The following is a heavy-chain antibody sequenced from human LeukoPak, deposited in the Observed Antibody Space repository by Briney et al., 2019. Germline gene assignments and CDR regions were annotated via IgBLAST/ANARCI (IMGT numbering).Heavy chain of an antibody. Sequence: ASVKVSCKASGYTFTSYGISWVRQAPGQGLEWMGWISAYNSNTNYAQKLQGRVTMTTDTSTSTAYMELRSLRSDDTAVYYCARVGHGLGNYLGNWFDPWGQGTLVTVSS. CDR2: ISAYNSNT. V-gene: IGHV1-18*01. D-gene: IGHD4-11*01. CDR1: GYTFTSYG. CDR3: ARVGHGLGNYLGNWFDP. J-gene: IGHJ5*02.